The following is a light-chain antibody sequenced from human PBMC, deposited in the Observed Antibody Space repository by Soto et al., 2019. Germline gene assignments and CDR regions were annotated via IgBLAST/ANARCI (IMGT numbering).Light chain of an antibody. CDR3: CSYTSSSTPWV. Sequence: QSVLTQPAPVSGSPGQSITISCTGTSSDVGGYNYVSWYQQHPGKAPKLMNYDVSDRPSGVSNRFSAFKSGNTASLTISGLQAEDEADYYCCSYTSSSTPWVFGTGTKVTVL. CDR1: SSDVGGYNY. V-gene: IGLV2-14*03. CDR2: DVS. J-gene: IGLJ1*01.